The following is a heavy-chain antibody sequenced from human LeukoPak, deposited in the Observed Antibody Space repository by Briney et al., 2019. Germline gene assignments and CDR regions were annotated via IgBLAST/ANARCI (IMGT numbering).Heavy chain of an antibody. CDR1: GFTFSTYW. J-gene: IGHJ4*02. D-gene: IGHD2-21*01. CDR3: TKDTFGDRDY. V-gene: IGHV3-74*01. Sequence: GGSLRLSCAASGFTFSTYWMHWVRQAPGKGLMWVARITPDGRSTNYADSVQGRFTVSRDNAKNTLYLQMNSLRVEDTALYYCTKDTFGDRDYWGQGTLVTVSS. CDR2: ITPDGRST.